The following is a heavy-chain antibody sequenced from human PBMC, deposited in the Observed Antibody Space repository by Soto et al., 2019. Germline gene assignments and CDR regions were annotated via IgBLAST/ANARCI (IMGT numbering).Heavy chain of an antibody. Sequence: VQLQESGPGLVKPSATLSLTCAVSGGSISSSNWWSWVRQPPGKGLEWIGEIYPSGSTNYNPSLKGRVTISVDRARNQFSVTMSSVTGADTAVYYWSRGKRGGAVNSGEGTMVTVSS. J-gene: IGHJ4*02. V-gene: IGHV4-4*02. CDR3: SRGKRGGAVN. CDR2: IYPSGST. CDR1: GGSISSSNW.